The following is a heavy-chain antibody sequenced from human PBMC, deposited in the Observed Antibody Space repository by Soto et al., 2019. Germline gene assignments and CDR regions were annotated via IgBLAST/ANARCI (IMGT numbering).Heavy chain of an antibody. CDR3: ARGDSTLYYYDSSGYNWFDP. D-gene: IGHD3-22*01. CDR1: GGSFSGYY. V-gene: IGHV4-34*01. J-gene: IGHJ5*02. CDR2: INHSGST. Sequence: PSETLSLTCAVYGGSFSGYYWSWIRQPPGKGLEWIGEINHSGSTNYNPSLKSRVTISVDTSKNQFSLRLSSVTAADTAVYYCARGDSTLYYYDSSGYNWFDPWGQGTLVTVSS.